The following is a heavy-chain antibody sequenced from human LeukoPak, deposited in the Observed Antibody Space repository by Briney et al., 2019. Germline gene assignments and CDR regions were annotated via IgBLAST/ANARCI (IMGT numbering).Heavy chain of an antibody. Sequence: GGSLRLSCTASGFTFSNYAMSWVRQAPGKGLEWVSALSGSGDSTYYADSVKGRFTISRDNSKNTLYLQMNSLRAEDTAVYYCAKAHDCSGGSCYSYFDYWGQGTLLTVSS. J-gene: IGHJ4*02. V-gene: IGHV3-23*01. CDR3: AKAHDCSGGSCYSYFDY. CDR2: LSGSGDST. CDR1: GFTFSNYA. D-gene: IGHD2-15*01.